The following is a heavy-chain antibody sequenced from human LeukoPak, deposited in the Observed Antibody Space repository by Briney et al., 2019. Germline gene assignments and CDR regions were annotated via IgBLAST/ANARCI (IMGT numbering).Heavy chain of an antibody. D-gene: IGHD3-3*01. CDR1: GGTFSSYA. J-gene: IGHJ6*03. V-gene: IGHV1-69*01. CDR3: ARDDPGLRFLEWLSPVENYYYYYMDV. CDR2: IIPIFGTA. Sequence: VAAVKVSCKASGGTFSSYAFRWVRQAPGQGLEWMGGIIPIFGTANNAQMFQGRGTITADESTSTAYMKPDVLASEDTGVYYCARDDPGLRFLEWLSPVENYYYYYMDVWGKGTTVTVSS.